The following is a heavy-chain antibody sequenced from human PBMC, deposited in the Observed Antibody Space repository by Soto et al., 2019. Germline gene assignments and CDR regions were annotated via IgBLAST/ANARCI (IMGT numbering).Heavy chain of an antibody. CDR3: ARDMGGYYFEPNDY. V-gene: IGHV1-18*01. CDR1: GYTFTSYG. J-gene: IGHJ4*02. Sequence: ASVKVSCKTSGYTFTSYGISWVRQAPGQGLEWMGWITANNVNTDYAQKFQGRVTMTTDTSTATAYMELRSLRSDDTAVYYCARDMGGYYFEPNDYWGQGTLVTVSS. CDR2: ITANNVNT. D-gene: IGHD3-22*01.